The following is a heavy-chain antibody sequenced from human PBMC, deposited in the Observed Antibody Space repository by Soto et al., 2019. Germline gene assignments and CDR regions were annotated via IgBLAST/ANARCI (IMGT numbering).Heavy chain of an antibody. D-gene: IGHD1-1*01. V-gene: IGHV3-30-3*01. CDR1: GFTFSSYA. CDR3: ARVNWNPWGMDV. CDR2: ISYDGSNK. Sequence: GGSLRLSCAASGFTFSSYAMHWVRQAPGKGLEWVAVISYDGSNKYYADSVKGRFTISRDNSKNTLYLQMNSLRAEDTAVYYCARVNWNPWGMDVWGQGTTVTV. J-gene: IGHJ6*02.